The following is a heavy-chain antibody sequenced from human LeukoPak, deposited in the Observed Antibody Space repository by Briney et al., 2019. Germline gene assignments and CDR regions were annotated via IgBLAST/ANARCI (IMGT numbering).Heavy chain of an antibody. CDR1: GDSVSSNSAA. CDR2: TYYRSKWYN. Sequence: SQTLSLTCVISGDSVSSNSAAWGWIRQSPSRGLEWLGRTYYRSKWYNDDALSVKSRITISPDTSKNQFSLQLNSVTPEDTAVYYCARAPAGPYGYFEYWGQGTLVTVSS. CDR3: ARAPAGPYGYFEY. J-gene: IGHJ4*02. D-gene: IGHD2-2*01. V-gene: IGHV6-1*01.